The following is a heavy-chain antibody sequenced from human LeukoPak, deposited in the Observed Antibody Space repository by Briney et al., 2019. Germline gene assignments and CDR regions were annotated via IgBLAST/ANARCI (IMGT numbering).Heavy chain of an antibody. J-gene: IGHJ5*02. Sequence: SETLSLTCTVSGGSISSSSYYWGWIRQPPGKGLEWIGSMYYSGSTYHNPSLKSRVTISVDTSKNQFSLKLSSVTAADTAVYYCARHKSPNYYDSSGYLEDWFDPWGQGTLVTVSS. CDR2: MYYSGST. CDR1: GGSISSSSYY. D-gene: IGHD3-22*01. V-gene: IGHV4-39*01. CDR3: ARHKSPNYYDSSGYLEDWFDP.